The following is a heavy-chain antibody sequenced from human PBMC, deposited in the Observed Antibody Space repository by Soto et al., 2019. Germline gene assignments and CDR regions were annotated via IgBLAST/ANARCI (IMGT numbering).Heavy chain of an antibody. J-gene: IGHJ5*02. CDR2: MYYNGNI. Sequence: SGTLSLTCNVSGGSISNYYWTWVRQSPEKGLEWIGYMYYNGNINYNPSLKSRVTISIDTSKNQFSLTLKSVTAADTAVYYCASGGNWFDPCGQGVLLTVSS. CDR1: GGSISNYY. V-gene: IGHV4-59*01. D-gene: IGHD3-16*01. CDR3: ASGGNWFDP.